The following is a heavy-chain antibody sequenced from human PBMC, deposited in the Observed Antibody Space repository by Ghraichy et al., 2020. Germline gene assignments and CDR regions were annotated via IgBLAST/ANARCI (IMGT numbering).Heavy chain of an antibody. CDR1: GFTLRNYW. CDR2: VTSDGAFV. CDR3: ARGSSSPGIDY. J-gene: IGHJ4*02. D-gene: IGHD6-6*01. Sequence: GGSLRLSCAVSGFTLRNYWMHWVRQAPGKGLVWVSLVTSDGAFVVYADSVKGRFTMSRDSAKNTLYLEMNSLTAEDTALYYCARGSSSPGIDYWGQGTLVTVSS. V-gene: IGHV3-74*01.